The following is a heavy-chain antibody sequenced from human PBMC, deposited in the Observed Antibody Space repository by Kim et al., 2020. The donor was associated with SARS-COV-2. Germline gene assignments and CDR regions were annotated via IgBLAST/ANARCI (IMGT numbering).Heavy chain of an antibody. J-gene: IGHJ4*02. V-gene: IGHV4-34*01. CDR1: GGSFSGYY. Sequence: SETLSLTCAVYGGSFSGYYWSWIRQPPGKGLEWIGEINHSGSTNYNPSLKSRVTISVDTSKNQFSLKLSSVTAADTAVYYCARGQISKSSGWFLFDYWGQGTLVTVSS. CDR2: INHSGST. D-gene: IGHD6-19*01. CDR3: ARGQISKSSGWFLFDY.